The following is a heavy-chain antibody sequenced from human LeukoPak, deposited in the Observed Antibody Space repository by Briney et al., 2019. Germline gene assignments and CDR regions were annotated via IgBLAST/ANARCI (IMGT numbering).Heavy chain of an antibody. CDR2: ISWNSGSI. J-gene: IGHJ4*02. CDR1: GFTFDDYA. D-gene: IGHD5-24*01. V-gene: IGHV3-9*01. Sequence: GRSLRLSCAASGFTFDDYAMHWVRQAPGKGLEWVSGISWNSGSIGYADSVKGRFTISRDNAKNSLYLQMNSLRAEDTALYYCAKEMATFISYWGQGTLATVSS. CDR3: AKEMATFISY.